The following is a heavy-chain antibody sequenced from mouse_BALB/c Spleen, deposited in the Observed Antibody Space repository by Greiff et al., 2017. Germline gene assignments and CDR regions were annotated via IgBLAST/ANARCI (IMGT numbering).Heavy chain of an antibody. CDR3: ARDRWYSFAY. D-gene: IGHD2-1*01. Sequence: DVHLVESGGGLVQPGGSLKLSCAASGFTFSSYGMSWVRQTPDKRLELVATINSNGGSTYYPDSVKGRFTISRDNAKNTLYLQMSSLKSEDTAMYYCARDRWYSFAYWGQGTLVTVSA. J-gene: IGHJ3*01. CDR2: INSNGGST. V-gene: IGHV5-6-3*01. CDR1: GFTFSSYG.